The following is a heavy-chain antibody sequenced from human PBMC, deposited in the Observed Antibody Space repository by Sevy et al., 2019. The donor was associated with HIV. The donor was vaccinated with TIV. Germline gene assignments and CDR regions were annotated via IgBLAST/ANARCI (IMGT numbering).Heavy chain of an antibody. CDR1: GGPISNPDYN. J-gene: IGHJ5*02. Sequence: SETLSLTCTVSGGPISNPDYNWSWIRQSPGKGLEWLGYICYSGNTYYSPSLRSPISISIDTSKNQFSLTLMSVTAADTAVYFCARVTGPVGWVDPWGQGALVTVSS. CDR2: ICYSGNT. V-gene: IGHV4-30-4*01. CDR3: ARVTGPVGWVDP. D-gene: IGHD3-9*01.